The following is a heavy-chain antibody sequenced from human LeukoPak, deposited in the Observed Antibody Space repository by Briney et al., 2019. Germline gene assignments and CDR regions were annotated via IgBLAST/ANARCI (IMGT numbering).Heavy chain of an antibody. J-gene: IGHJ6*02. D-gene: IGHD3-22*01. V-gene: IGHV3-53*01. Sequence: GGSLRLSCAASGLTVSSNYMSWVRQAPGKGLEWVSVIFSGGSTYYADSVKGRFTISRDNSKNTLYLQMNSLRAEDTAVYYCARLLYYYDSSGYYYYYGMDVWGQGTTVTVS. CDR1: GLTVSSNY. CDR2: IFSGGST. CDR3: ARLLYYYDSSGYYYYYGMDV.